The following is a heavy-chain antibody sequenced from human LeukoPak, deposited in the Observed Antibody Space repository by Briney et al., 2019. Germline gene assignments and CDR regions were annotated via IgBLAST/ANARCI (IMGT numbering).Heavy chain of an antibody. CDR1: GYSISSGYY. V-gene: IGHV4-38-2*02. CDR3: ARVHGLGYCSGGSCYGTWWFDP. J-gene: IGHJ5*02. CDR2: IYHSGST. Sequence: PSETLSLTCTVSGYSISSGYYWGWIRQPPGKGLEWIGSIYHSGSTYYNPSLKSRVTISVDKSKNQFSLKLSSVTAADTAVYYCARVHGLGYCSGGSCYGTWWFDPWGQGTLVTVSS. D-gene: IGHD2-15*01.